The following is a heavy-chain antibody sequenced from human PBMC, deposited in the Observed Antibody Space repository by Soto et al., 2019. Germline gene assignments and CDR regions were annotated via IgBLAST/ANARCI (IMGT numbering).Heavy chain of an antibody. CDR2: IIPILGIA. CDR3: ARDSEQLGPHDY. J-gene: IGHJ4*02. V-gene: IGHV1-69*04. CDR1: GYTFTSYA. Sequence: SVKVSCKASGYTFTSYAMHWVRQAPGQRPEWMGRIIPILGIANYAQKFQGRVTITADKSTSTAYMELSSLRSEDTAVYYCARDSEQLGPHDYWGQGTLVTVSS. D-gene: IGHD6-6*01.